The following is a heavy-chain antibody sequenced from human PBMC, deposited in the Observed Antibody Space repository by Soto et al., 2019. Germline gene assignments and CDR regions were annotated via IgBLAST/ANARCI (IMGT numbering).Heavy chain of an antibody. J-gene: IGHJ5*02. V-gene: IGHV5-51*01. CDR1: GYSFTSYW. CDR2: IYPGDSDT. CDR3: ARRYGSGSYYANWFDP. Sequence: PGESLKISCKGSGYSFTSYWIGWVRQMPGKGLEWMGIIYPGDSDTRYSPSFQGQVTISADKSISPAYLQWSSLKASDTAMYYCARRYGSGSYYANWFDPWGQGTLVTVSS. D-gene: IGHD3-10*01.